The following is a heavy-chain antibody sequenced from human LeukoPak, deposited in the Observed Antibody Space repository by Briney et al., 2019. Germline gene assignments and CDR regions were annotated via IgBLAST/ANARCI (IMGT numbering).Heavy chain of an antibody. J-gene: IGHJ4*02. V-gene: IGHV3-48*03. D-gene: IGHD5-12*01. CDR3: ARVHIVATHDY. CDR2: ISSSGSTI. CDR1: GFTFSSCE. Sequence: PGGSLRLSCAASGFTFSSCEMNWVRQAPGKGLEWVSYISSSGSTIYYADSVKGRFTISRDNAKNSLYLQMNSLRAEDTAVYYCARVHIVATHDYWGQGTLVTVSS.